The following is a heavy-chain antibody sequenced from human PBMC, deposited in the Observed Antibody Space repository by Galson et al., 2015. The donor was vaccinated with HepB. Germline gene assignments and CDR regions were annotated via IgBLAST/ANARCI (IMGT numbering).Heavy chain of an antibody. J-gene: IGHJ4*02. CDR1: GFTFSSYG. V-gene: IGHV3-33*06. D-gene: IGHD3-10*01. CDR3: AKDPNYFGSGSYSRGFDY. Sequence: LRLSCAASGFTFSSYGMHWVRQAPGKGLEWVAVIWYDGSNKYYADSVKGRFTISRDNSKNTLYLQMNSLRAEDTAVYYCAKDPNYFGSGSYSRGFDYWGQGTLVTVSS. CDR2: IWYDGSNK.